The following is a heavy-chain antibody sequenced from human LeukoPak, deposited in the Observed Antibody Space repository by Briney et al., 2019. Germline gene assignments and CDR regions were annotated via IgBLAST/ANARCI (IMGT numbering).Heavy chain of an antibody. CDR2: ISANSGAT. D-gene: IGHD5-18*01. J-gene: IGHJ4*02. V-gene: IGHV3-23*01. CDR1: GFTFSRYP. CDR3: SKAGDTNYYRYGDY. Sequence: PGGSLRLSCAASGFTFSRYPMSWVRQAPGRGLEWVSVISANSGATYYADSVKGRFTISRDNAKNTLYLQMNNLRGEDTALYYCSKAGDTNYYRYGDYWGQGTLVTVSS.